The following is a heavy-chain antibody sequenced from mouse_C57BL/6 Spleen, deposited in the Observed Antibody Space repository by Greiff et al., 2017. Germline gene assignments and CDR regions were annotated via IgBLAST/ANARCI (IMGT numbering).Heavy chain of an antibody. V-gene: IGHV1-61*01. D-gene: IGHD1-1*01. CDR2: IYHSDSEN. CDR1: GYTFTSYW. Sequence: QVQLQQSGAELVRPGSSVKLSCKASGYTFTSYWMDWVKQRPGQGLEWIGNIYHSDSENHYNQKLKDKATLTVDKSSSRAYMQLSSLTPEDSAVYYCARNYYYASSHSYWYFDVWGTGTTVTVSS. CDR3: ARNYYYASSHSYWYFDV. J-gene: IGHJ1*03.